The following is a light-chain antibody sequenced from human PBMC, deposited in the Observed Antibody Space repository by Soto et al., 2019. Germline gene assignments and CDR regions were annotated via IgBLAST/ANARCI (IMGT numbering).Light chain of an antibody. Sequence: EIVMTQSPATLSVSPGERATLSCRASQSVSSSLAWYQQKPGQAPRLLIYGASTRATGIPARFSGSGSGTEFTLTISILQSEDFAVYYCQQYNNWPLTFGGGTQLEIK. CDR3: QQYNNWPLT. J-gene: IGKJ4*01. CDR1: QSVSSS. CDR2: GAS. V-gene: IGKV3-15*01.